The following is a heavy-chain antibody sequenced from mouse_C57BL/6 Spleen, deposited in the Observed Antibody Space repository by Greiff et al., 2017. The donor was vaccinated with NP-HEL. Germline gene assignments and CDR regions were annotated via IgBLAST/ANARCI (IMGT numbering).Heavy chain of an antibody. CDR1: GYTFTSYW. Sequence: QVQLKQPGAELVKPGASVKMSCKASGYTFTSYWITWVKQRPGQGLEWIGDIYPGSGSTKYNEKFKSKATLTVDTSSSTAYMQLSSLTSEDSAVYYCARRGAYAMDYWGQGTSVTVSS. J-gene: IGHJ4*01. V-gene: IGHV1-55*01. CDR3: ARRGAYAMDY. CDR2: IYPGSGST. D-gene: IGHD3-1*01.